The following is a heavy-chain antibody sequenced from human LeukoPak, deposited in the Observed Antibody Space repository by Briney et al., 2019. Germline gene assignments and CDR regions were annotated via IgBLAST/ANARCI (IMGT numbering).Heavy chain of an antibody. J-gene: IGHJ6*04. V-gene: IGHV3-11*04. Sequence: GGSLRLSCAASGFTFSDYYMNWIRQAPGKGLEWVSYISSSSSTIYYADSVKGRFTISRDNAKNSLYLQMNSLRAEDTAVYYCARDVPTSMMDVWGKGTTVTVSS. CDR2: ISSSSSTI. CDR1: GFTFSDYY. D-gene: IGHD2-2*01. CDR3: ARDVPTSMMDV.